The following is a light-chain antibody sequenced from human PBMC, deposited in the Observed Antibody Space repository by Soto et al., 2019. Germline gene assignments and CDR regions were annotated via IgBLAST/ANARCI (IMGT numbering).Light chain of an antibody. CDR2: KAS. J-gene: IGKJ1*01. V-gene: IGKV1-5*03. CDR3: QQYSGLWT. Sequence: DIQMTQSPSTLSAFVGDRVTITCRASQSISSWLAWYQQKPGKAPKLLISKASSLESGVPSRFSGSGSGTEFTLTISSLHPDDFATYYCQQYSGLWTFGQGTKVEIK. CDR1: QSISSW.